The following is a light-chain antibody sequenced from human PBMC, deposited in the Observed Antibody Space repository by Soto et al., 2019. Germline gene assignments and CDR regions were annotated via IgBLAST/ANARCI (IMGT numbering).Light chain of an antibody. CDR3: QHYKNYPWT. CDR2: GAS. CDR1: QSISSTY. Sequence: ELILTQSPGTLSLSPGERATLSCRASQSISSTYLVWYQQKPGQAPRLLIYGASSRATGIPDRFSGSGSGTDFTLTISRLEPEDFATYYCQHYKNYPWTFGQGTKVEIK. V-gene: IGKV3-20*01. J-gene: IGKJ1*01.